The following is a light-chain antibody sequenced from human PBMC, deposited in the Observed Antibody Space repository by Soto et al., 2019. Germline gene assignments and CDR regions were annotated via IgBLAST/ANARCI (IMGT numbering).Light chain of an antibody. V-gene: IGLV2-8*01. Sequence: QSVLTQPPSASGSPGQSVAISCTGTNSDVGGYNYVSWYQQHPGKAPKLMIYDVNKRPSEVPDRFSGSKSGNTASLTVSGLQAEDEADYYCSSYAGSTTFDVFGTGTKVTVL. CDR1: NSDVGGYNY. J-gene: IGLJ1*01. CDR2: DVN. CDR3: SSYAGSTTFDV.